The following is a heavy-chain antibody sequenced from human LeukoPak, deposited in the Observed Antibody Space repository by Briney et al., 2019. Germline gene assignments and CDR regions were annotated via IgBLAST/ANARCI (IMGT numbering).Heavy chain of an antibody. V-gene: IGHV1-18*01. CDR3: ARDRDDILTTGGYYYYMDV. CDR2: ISAYNGNT. D-gene: IGHD3-9*01. CDR1: GYTFTSYG. J-gene: IGHJ6*03. Sequence: GASVKVSCKASGYTFTSYGISWVRQAPGQGLEWMGWISAYNGNTNYAQKLQGRVTMTTDTSTSTACMELRSLRSDDTAVYYCARDRDDILTTGGYYYYMDVWGKGTTVTISS.